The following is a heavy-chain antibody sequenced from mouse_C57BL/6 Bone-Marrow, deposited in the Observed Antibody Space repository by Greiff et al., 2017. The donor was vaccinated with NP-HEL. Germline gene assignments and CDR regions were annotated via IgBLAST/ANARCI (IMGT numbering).Heavy chain of an antibody. CDR1: GYTFTDYN. J-gene: IGHJ4*01. Sequence: LVEPGASVKMSCQASGYTFTDYNMHWVKQSHGKSLEWIGYINPNNGGTSYNQKFKGKATLTVNKSSSTAYMELRSLTSEDSAVYYCARKLRTMDYWGQGTSVTVSS. D-gene: IGHD1-1*01. V-gene: IGHV1-22*01. CDR3: ARKLRTMDY. CDR2: INPNNGGT.